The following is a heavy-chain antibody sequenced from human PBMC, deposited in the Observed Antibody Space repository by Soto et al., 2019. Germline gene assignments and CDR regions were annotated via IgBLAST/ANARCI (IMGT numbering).Heavy chain of an antibody. V-gene: IGHV4-34*01. Sequence: QVQLQQWGAGLLKPSETLSLTCAVYGGSFSGYYWTWIRQPPGTGLEWIGEINHSGSTNYNPSLNSRVTLSVDTSKNQFSLTLTSVTAADTAVYYCARDKTTGLFDYWGQGPLVTVSS. CDR1: GGSFSGYY. J-gene: IGHJ4*02. CDR3: ARDKTTGLFDY. CDR2: INHSGST. D-gene: IGHD1-7*01.